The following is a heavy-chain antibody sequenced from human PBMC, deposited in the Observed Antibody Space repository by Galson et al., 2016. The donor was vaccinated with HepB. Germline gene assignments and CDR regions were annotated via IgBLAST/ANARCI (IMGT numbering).Heavy chain of an antibody. CDR2: INPTSGVT. V-gene: IGHV1-2*02. D-gene: IGHD1-14*01. Sequence: SVKVSCKAAGYIFTAYYLHWVRQAPGQGLEWMGWINPTSGVTNYAQKSQGRVTMTRDTSVSTAYMDVSSLRSDDTAVYCCARINHGSAIAFEIWGQGTMVTVSS. J-gene: IGHJ3*02. CDR3: ARINHGSAIAFEI. CDR1: GYIFTAYY.